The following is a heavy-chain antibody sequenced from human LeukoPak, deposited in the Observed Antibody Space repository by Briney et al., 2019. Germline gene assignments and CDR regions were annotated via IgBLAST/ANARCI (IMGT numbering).Heavy chain of an antibody. D-gene: IGHD3-3*01. V-gene: IGHV3-15*01. CDR2: ITSKTDGGTT. Sequence: GGCLSLSCAASGLTLSKAWMSWVRDAPGRGLEWVGRITSKTDGGTTDYAATVKGKFTISRDDSKNTLYLQMNSLKTEDTAVYYCTTDNTYYNVWSGYYGWYFDLWGRGTLVTVSS. CDR3: TTDNTYYNVWSGYYGWYFDL. J-gene: IGHJ2*01. CDR1: GLTLSKAW.